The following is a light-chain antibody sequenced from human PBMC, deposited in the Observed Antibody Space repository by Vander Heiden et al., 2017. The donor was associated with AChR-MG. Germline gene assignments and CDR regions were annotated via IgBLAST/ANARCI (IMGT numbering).Light chain of an antibody. V-gene: IGLV2-14*03. CDR1: RIDYGGNYY. CDR2: DVN. J-gene: IGLJ1*01. Sequence: QSALTQPASVSGSPGQSITISSTGPRIDYGGNYYVSWYQQHPGKAPKLIIFDVNNRPSGISNRFSGSKSASTASLTISGLRTEDEADYYCSSYTSTSPFVFGTGTKLTVL. CDR3: SSYTSTSPFV.